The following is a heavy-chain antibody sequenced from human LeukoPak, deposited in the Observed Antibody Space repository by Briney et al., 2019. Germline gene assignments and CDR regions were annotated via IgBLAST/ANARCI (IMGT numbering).Heavy chain of an antibody. J-gene: IGHJ4*02. Sequence: PRGSLRLSCAASGSTVSSNYMSWVRQAPGKGLEWVSVIYSGGSTYYADSVKGRFTISRDNSKNTLYLQMNSLRAEDTAVYYCARSVATTRRVDYWGQGTLVTVSS. CDR2: IYSGGST. V-gene: IGHV3-53*01. CDR1: GSTVSSNY. CDR3: ARSVATTRRVDY. D-gene: IGHD5-12*01.